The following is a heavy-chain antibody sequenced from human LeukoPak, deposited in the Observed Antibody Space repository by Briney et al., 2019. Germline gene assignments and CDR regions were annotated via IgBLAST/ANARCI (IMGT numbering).Heavy chain of an antibody. V-gene: IGHV1-2*02. CDR3: ASQTFRGEYSY. CDR2: INPNSGGT. D-gene: IGHD3-16*01. CDR1: GYTFTSYF. J-gene: IGHJ4*02. Sequence: ASVKVSCKASGYTFTSYFMNWVRQAPGQGLEWMGWINPNSGGTKYAQKFQGRVIMTRDTSISTVYMELSRLRSDDTAVYYCASQTFRGEYSYWGQGTLVTVSS.